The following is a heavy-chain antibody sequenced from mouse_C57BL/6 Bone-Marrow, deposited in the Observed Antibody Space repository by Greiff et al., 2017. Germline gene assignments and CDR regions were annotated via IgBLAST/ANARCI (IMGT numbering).Heavy chain of an antibody. V-gene: IGHV1-62-2*01. D-gene: IGHD1-1*01. CDR3: GRHEDPSSAYAKDY. J-gene: IGHJ4*01. CDR1: GYTFTEYT. CDR2: FYPGSGSI. Sequence: QVQLQQSGAELVEPGASVKLSCKASGYTFTEYTIPWVKQRSGQGLEWIGWFYPGSGSIKYNEKFKDKATLTADKSASTVYLWLSRFTSEDSAVYYCGRHEDPSSAYAKDYWGQGTSVTVSS.